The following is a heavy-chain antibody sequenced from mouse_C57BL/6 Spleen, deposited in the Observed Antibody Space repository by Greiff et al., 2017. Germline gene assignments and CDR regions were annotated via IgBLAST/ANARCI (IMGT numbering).Heavy chain of an antibody. V-gene: IGHV7-3*01. CDR2: IRNKANGYTT. J-gene: IGHJ2*01. Sequence: EVKLVESGGGLVQPGGSLSLSCAASGFTFTDYYMSWVRQPPGKALEWLGFIRNKANGYTTEYSASVKGRFTISRDNSQSILYLQMNALRAEDSATYYCARYGSSNWVPFDDWGQGTTLTVSS. CDR3: ARYGSSNWVPFDD. D-gene: IGHD4-1*01. CDR1: GFTFTDYY.